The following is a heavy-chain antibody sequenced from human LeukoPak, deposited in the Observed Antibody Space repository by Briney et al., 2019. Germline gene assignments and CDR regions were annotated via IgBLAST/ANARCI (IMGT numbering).Heavy chain of an antibody. CDR3: ARGQLSRVGFDP. V-gene: IGHV1-18*01. CDR1: GYTFTMNG. Sequence: ASVKVSCKASGYTFTMNGISWVRQAPGQGLEWMGWINSYNGKTNYAQKLQGRVTMTTDTSTSTAYMELRSLRSDDTAVYYCARGQLSRVGFDPWGQGTLVTVSS. D-gene: IGHD1-26*01. J-gene: IGHJ5*02. CDR2: INSYNGKT.